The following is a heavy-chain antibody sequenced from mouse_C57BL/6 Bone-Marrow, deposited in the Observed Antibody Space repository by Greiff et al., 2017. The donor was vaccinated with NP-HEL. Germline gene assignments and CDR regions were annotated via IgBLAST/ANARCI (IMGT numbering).Heavy chain of an antibody. Sequence: QVQLKESGAELAKPGASVKLSCKASGYTFTSYWMHWVKQRPGQGLEWIGYINPSSGYTKYNQKFKDKATLTADKSTSTAYMPLSSLTYEDSAVYYCARETSTGEGDYWGQGTTLTVSS. CDR1: GYTFTSYW. V-gene: IGHV1-7*01. D-gene: IGHD4-1*02. J-gene: IGHJ2*01. CDR3: ARETSTGEGDY. CDR2: INPSSGYT.